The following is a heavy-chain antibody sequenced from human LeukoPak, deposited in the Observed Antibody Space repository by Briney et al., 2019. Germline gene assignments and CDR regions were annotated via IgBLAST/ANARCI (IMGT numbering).Heavy chain of an antibody. D-gene: IGHD6-13*01. CDR1: GFTFSDYA. CDR3: AKDQGQLVLGGSDY. J-gene: IGHJ4*02. Sequence: GGSLRLSCAASGFTFSDYAMGWVRQAPGKGLEWVSSIRGSGSSTYYADSVKGRFTVSRDNSKNTLYLQMNSLRADDTAIYYCAKDQGQLVLGGSDYWGQGTLVTVSS. V-gene: IGHV3-23*01. CDR2: IRGSGSST.